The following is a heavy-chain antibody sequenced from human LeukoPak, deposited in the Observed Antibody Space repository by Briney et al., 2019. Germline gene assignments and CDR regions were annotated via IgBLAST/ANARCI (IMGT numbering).Heavy chain of an antibody. CDR1: GGTFSSYA. J-gene: IGHJ4*02. D-gene: IGHD4-17*01. CDR2: ISAYNGNT. CDR3: GAAHDYGDYVFDY. Sequence: ASVKVSCKASGGTFSSYAISWVRQAPGQGLEWMGWISAYNGNTNYAQKLQGRVTMTTDTSTSTAYMELRSLRSDDTAVYYCGAAHDYGDYVFDYWGQGTLVTVSS. V-gene: IGHV1-18*01.